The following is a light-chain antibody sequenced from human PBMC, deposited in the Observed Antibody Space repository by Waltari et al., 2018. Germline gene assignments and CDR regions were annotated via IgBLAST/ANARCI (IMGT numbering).Light chain of an antibody. V-gene: IGLV3-1*01. J-gene: IGLJ2*01. CDR3: QAWDSSTDVV. CDR1: KLGDKY. Sequence: SYELTQPPSVSVSPGQTASITCSGDKLGDKYACWYQQKPGQSPVLVIYQDSKRPSGIPERFSGSNSGNTATLTISGTQAMDEGDYYCQAWDSSTDVVFGGGTKLPVL. CDR2: QDS.